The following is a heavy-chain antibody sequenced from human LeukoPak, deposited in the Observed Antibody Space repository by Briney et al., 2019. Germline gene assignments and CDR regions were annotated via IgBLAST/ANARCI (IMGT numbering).Heavy chain of an antibody. CDR3: AKDMEPIVVVNNFDY. D-gene: IGHD2-21*01. CDR1: GFTFDDYA. J-gene: IGHJ4*02. CDR2: ISWNSGSI. V-gene: IGHV3-9*01. Sequence: GGSLRLSCAASGFTFDDYAMHWVRHAPGKGLEWVSGISWNSGSIGYADSVKGRFTISRDNAKNSLYLQMNSLRAEDTALYYCAKDMEPIVVVNNFDYWGQGTLVTVSS.